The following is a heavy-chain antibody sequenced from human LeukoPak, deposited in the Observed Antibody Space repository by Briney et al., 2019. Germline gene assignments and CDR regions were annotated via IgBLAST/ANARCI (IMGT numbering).Heavy chain of an antibody. CDR1: GFSFSGYW. Sequence: GGSLRLSCGAFGFSFSGYWMTWVRQVPGKGLEWVANINQDGTKKYYVDPVKGRFTISRDNAENSLYLQINSLRVEDTALYYCERDVNPSFGSRTYYDAFDIWGQGTMVTVSS. J-gene: IGHJ3*02. CDR3: ERDVNPSFGSRTYYDAFDI. CDR2: INQDGTKK. V-gene: IGHV3-7*01. D-gene: IGHD3-10*01.